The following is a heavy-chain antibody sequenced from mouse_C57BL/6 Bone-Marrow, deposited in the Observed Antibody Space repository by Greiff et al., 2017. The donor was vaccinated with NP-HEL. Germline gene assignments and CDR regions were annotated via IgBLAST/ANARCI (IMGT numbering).Heavy chain of an antibody. CDR3: ARGAYYSNYGYYFDY. Sequence: QVQLQQSGPELVKPGASVKISCKASGYTFTDYYINWVKQRPGQGLEWIGWIYPGSGNTKYNAKFKGKATLTVDTSSSTAYMQLSSLTSEDSAVYFCARGAYYSNYGYYFDYWGQGTTLTVSS. J-gene: IGHJ2*01. CDR1: GYTFTDYY. V-gene: IGHV1-84*01. D-gene: IGHD2-5*01. CDR2: IYPGSGNT.